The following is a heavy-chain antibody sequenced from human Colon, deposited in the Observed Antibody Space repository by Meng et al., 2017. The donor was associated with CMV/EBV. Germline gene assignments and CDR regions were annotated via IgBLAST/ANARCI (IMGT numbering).Heavy chain of an antibody. V-gene: IGHV3-7*03. D-gene: IGHD6-13*01. J-gene: IGHJ3*02. Sequence: GESLKISCAASGFSFTSFWMAWVRQAPGKGLEWVASIRQGGGETYYGDSMKDRFTISRDNSKLYLQMNSLRGDDTGIYYCTRARSTWYGDNFEIWGQGTRVTVSS. CDR3: TRARSTWYGDNFEI. CDR1: GFSFTSFW. CDR2: IRQGGGET.